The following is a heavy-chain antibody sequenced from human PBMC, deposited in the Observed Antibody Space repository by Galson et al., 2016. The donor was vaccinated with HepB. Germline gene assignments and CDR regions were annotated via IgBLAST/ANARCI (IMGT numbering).Heavy chain of an antibody. D-gene: IGHD3-3*01. CDR1: SYA. CDR2: ISGSGGST. V-gene: IGHV3-23*01. J-gene: IGHJ4*02. Sequence: SYAISWVRQAPGKGLEWVSGISGSGGSTYYADSVKGRFTISRDNSRNTLYLQMNSLRAEDTAVYYCAKGYDFWSGYPDALDYWGQGTLVSVSS. CDR3: AKGYDFWSGYPDALDY.